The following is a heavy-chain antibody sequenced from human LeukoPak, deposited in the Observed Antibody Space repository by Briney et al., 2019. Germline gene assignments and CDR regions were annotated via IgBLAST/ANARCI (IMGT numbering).Heavy chain of an antibody. CDR3: ARDPSSSGWYRYGMDV. CDR1: GGSISSGGYS. J-gene: IGHJ6*02. D-gene: IGHD6-19*01. CDR2: IYHSGST. Sequence: PSETLSLTCAVSGGSISSGGYSWSWIRQPPGKGLEWIGYIYHSGSTYYNPSLKSRVTISVDRSKNQFSLKLSSVTAADTAVYYCARDPSSSGWYRYGMDVWGQGTTVTVSS. V-gene: IGHV4-30-2*01.